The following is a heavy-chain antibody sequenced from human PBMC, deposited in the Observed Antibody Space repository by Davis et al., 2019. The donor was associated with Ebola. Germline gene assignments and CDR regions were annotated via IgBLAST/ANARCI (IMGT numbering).Heavy chain of an antibody. CDR1: GGSISSYY. CDR3: ARYFDWLGFDY. D-gene: IGHD3-9*01. J-gene: IGHJ4*02. CDR2: IYYSGST. V-gene: IGHV4-59*12. Sequence: SETLSLTCTVSGGSISSYYWSWIRQPPGKGLEWIGYIYYSGSTNYNPSLKSRVTISVDTSKNQFSLKLSSVTAADTAVYYCARYFDWLGFDYWGQGTLVTVSS.